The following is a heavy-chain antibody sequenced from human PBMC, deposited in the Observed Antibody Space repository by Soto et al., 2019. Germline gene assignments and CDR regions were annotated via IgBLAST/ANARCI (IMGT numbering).Heavy chain of an antibody. V-gene: IGHV4-34*01. CDR3: ARRRVTMIVVVPAPPPDAFDI. CDR1: GGSFSGYY. CDR2: INHSGST. J-gene: IGHJ3*02. D-gene: IGHD3-22*01. Sequence: SETLSLTCAVYGGSFSGYYWSWIRQPPGKGLEWIGEINHSGSTNYNPSLKSRVTISVDTSKNQFSLKLSSVTAADTAVYYCARRRVTMIVVVPAPPPDAFDIWGQGTMVTVS.